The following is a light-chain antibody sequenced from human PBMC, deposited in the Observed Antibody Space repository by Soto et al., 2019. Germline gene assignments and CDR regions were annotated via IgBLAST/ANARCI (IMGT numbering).Light chain of an antibody. V-gene: IGKV3-15*01. CDR3: QQYNNWPPCT. CDR2: DAS. J-gene: IGKJ1*01. Sequence: VVMTQSPATLSLSPGETAILSCRASQRISNNFASYQQQAPHAPRLLIYDASTRATGIPASFSGSGSGTEFTPPISSLQSEDFAVYYCQQYNNWPPCTFGQGTKVDI. CDR1: QRISNN.